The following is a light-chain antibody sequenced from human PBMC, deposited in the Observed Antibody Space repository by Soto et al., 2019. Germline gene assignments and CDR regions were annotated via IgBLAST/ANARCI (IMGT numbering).Light chain of an antibody. CDR2: GNS. J-gene: IGLJ2*01. Sequence: QSVLTQPPSVSGAPGQRVTISCTGSSSNIGAGYDVHWYQQLPGTAPKHLIYGNSNRPSGVPDRFSGSKSGTSASLAITGLQAEDEADYYCQSYDSSLSGRVVFGGGTKLTVL. V-gene: IGLV1-40*01. CDR1: SSNIGAGYD. CDR3: QSYDSSLSGRVV.